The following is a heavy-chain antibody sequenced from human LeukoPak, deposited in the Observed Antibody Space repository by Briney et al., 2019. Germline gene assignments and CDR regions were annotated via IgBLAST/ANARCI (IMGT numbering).Heavy chain of an antibody. V-gene: IGHV4-39*07. Sequence: PSETLSLTCTVSGGSISSSSYYWGWIRQPPGKGLEWIGSIYYSGSTYYNPSLKSRVTISVDTSKNQFSLKLSSVTAADTAVYYCARVERTAAGTHGVDYWGQGTLVTVSS. J-gene: IGHJ4*02. CDR3: ARVERTAAGTHGVDY. CDR1: GGSISSSSYY. CDR2: IYYSGST. D-gene: IGHD6-13*01.